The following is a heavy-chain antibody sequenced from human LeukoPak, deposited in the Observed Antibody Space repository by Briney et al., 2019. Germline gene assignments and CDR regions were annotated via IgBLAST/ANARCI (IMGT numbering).Heavy chain of an antibody. Sequence: ASVKVSCKASGYTFTGYYMHWVRQAPGQGLEWMGWINPNSGYTNYAQNFQGRVAMTRDTSIRTAYLELSGLRSDDTAVYYCAKNPYEYYFDYWGQGTLVTVSS. CDR2: INPNSGYT. CDR3: AKNPYEYYFDY. CDR1: GYTFTGYY. V-gene: IGHV1-2*02. D-gene: IGHD5-12*01. J-gene: IGHJ4*02.